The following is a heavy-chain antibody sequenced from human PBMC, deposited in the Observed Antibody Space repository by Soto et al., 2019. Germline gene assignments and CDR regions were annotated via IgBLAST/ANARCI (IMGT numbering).Heavy chain of an antibody. CDR3: ATSLVTSRARVDY. V-gene: IGHV4-31*03. Sequence: SETLSLTCTVSGGSIYTGGFYWSWIRQLPGKGLEWLGYIYYTGSTQYTPSLKSRLSISTDTSDNQFSLRLNSVTAADTAVYYCATSLVTSRARVDYWGQGTPVTVSS. CDR1: GGSIYTGGFY. D-gene: IGHD1-26*01. J-gene: IGHJ4*02. CDR2: IYYTGST.